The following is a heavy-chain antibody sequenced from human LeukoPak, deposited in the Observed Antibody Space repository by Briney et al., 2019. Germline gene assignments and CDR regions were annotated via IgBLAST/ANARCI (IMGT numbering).Heavy chain of an antibody. CDR3: ARRAGGYSHPYDY. D-gene: IGHD4-23*01. CDR2: ISGSGTTI. Sequence: PGGSLRLSCAASGITFSNYEMYWVRQAPGKGLEWVSSISGSGTTIQYADSVKGRFTISRDNSKNTLYLQMNSLRAEDTAVYYCARRAGGYSHPYDYWGQGILVTVSS. J-gene: IGHJ4*02. V-gene: IGHV3-48*03. CDR1: GITFSNYE.